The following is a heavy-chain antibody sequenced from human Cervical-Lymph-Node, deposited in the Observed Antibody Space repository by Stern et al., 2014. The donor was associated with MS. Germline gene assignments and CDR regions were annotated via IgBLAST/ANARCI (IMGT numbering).Heavy chain of an antibody. CDR3: ASPGRFLEWFFCY. V-gene: IGHV4-39*01. D-gene: IGHD3-3*01. CDR1: GGSISSSSYY. CDR2: IYYSGST. J-gene: IGHJ4*02. Sequence: QVQLQESGPGLVKPSETLSLTCTVSGGSISSSSYYWGWIRQPPGQGLEWIGSIYYSGSTYYNTSLKSRVTISVDTSKTQFTLKLSSVTAADTAVYYCASPGRFLEWFFCYWGQGTLVTVSS.